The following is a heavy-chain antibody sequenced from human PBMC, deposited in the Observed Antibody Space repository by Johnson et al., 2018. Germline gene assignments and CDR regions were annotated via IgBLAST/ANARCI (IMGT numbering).Heavy chain of an antibody. CDR3: GRDPVAGYQRGYFDY. CDR2: ISYAGSNK. J-gene: IGHJ4*02. CDR1: GFTLSSYA. Sequence: QVQLVQSGGGVVQPRRSLRLSCAASGFTLSSYAIHWVRQAPGKGLEWVAVISYAGSNKYYSDSVKGRFTISRDNSKNKVYLQMNSLRGEETAGYFCGRDPVAGYQRGYFDYWGQGTLVTVSS. D-gene: IGHD6-19*01. V-gene: IGHV3-30-3*01.